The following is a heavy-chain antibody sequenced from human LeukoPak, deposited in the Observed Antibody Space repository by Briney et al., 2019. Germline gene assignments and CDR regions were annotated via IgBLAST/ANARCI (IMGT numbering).Heavy chain of an antibody. CDR3: ARQITTNDYYDSSGYYSYFDY. CDR1: GGSISSSSYY. J-gene: IGHJ4*02. CDR2: IYYSGST. D-gene: IGHD3-22*01. V-gene: IGHV4-39*01. Sequence: SETLSLTCTVSGGSISSSSYYWGWIRQPPGKGLEWIGSIYYSGSTYYNPSLKSRVTISVDTSKNQFSLKLGSVTAADTAVYYCARQITTNDYYDSSGYYSYFDYWGQGTLVTVSS.